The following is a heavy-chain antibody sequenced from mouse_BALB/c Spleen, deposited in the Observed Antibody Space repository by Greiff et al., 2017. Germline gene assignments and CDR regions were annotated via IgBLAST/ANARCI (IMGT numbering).Heavy chain of an antibody. J-gene: IGHJ3*01. V-gene: IGHV3-6*02. Sequence: EVKLQESGPGLVKPSQSLSLTCSVTGYSITSGYYWNWIRQFPGNKLEWMGYISYDGSNNYNPSLKNRISITRDTSKNQFFLKLNSVTTEDTATYYCARDEDDYVPWFAYWGQGTLVTVSA. CDR2: ISYDGSN. CDR3: ARDEDDYVPWFAY. CDR1: GYSITSGYY. D-gene: IGHD2-4*01.